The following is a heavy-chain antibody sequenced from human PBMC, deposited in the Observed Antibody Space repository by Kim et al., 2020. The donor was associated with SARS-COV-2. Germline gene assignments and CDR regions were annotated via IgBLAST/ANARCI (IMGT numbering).Heavy chain of an antibody. J-gene: IGHJ6*02. CDR3: ARGGTRWNGGMDV. Sequence: AQGFTGRFVFSLDTSVSTAYLQISSLKAEDTAVYYCARGGTRWNGGMDVWGQGTTVTVSS. D-gene: IGHD1-1*01. V-gene: IGHV7-4-1*02.